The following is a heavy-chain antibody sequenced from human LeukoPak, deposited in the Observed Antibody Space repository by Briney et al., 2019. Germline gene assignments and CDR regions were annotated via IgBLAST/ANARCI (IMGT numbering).Heavy chain of an antibody. Sequence: GGSLRLSCAASGFTFSSYEMNWVRQAPGKGLEWVSYISSSGSTIYYADSVKGRFTISRDNAKNSLYLQMNSLRAEDTAVYYCARDRSPGGGATHFDYWGQGTQVTVSS. CDR2: ISSSGSTI. CDR3: ARDRSPGGGATHFDY. D-gene: IGHD1-26*01. V-gene: IGHV3-48*03. CDR1: GFTFSSYE. J-gene: IGHJ4*02.